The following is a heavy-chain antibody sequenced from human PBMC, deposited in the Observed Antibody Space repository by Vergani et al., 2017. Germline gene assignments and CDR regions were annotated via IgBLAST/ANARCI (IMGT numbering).Heavy chain of an antibody. V-gene: IGHV3-49*03. J-gene: IGHJ3*02. Sequence: EVQLVESGGGLVQPGRSLRLSCTASGFTFGDYAMSWFRQAPGKGLEWVGFIRSKAYGGTTEYAASVKGRFTIARDDSKRIAYLQMNSLKTEDTAVYYCTRGDYGGNSDAFDIWGQGTMVTVSS. CDR1: GFTFGDYA. CDR2: IRSKAYGGTT. CDR3: TRGDYGGNSDAFDI. D-gene: IGHD4-23*01.